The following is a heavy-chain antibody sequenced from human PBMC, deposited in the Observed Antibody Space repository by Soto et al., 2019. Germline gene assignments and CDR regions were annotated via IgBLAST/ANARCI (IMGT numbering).Heavy chain of an antibody. CDR1: GFTFSSYA. J-gene: IGHJ5*02. CDR2: ISYDGSNK. D-gene: IGHD3-9*01. Sequence: GGSLRLSCAASGFTFSSYAMHWVRQAPGKGLEWVAVISYDGSNKYYADSVKGRFTISRDNSKNTLYLQMNSLRAEDTAVYYCARDPAATGYLNWFDPWGQGTLVTVSS. V-gene: IGHV3-30-3*01. CDR3: ARDPAATGYLNWFDP.